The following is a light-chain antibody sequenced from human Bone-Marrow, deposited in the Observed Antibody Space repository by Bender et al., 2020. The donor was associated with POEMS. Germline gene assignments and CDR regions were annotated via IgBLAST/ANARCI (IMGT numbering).Light chain of an antibody. Sequence: QSVLTQPPSVSGTPGQRVTISCSGSGSNIGGYPVNWYQQLPGTAPRLLIYRNNERPSGVPDRFSGSKSGTSASLAISGRRSEDEADYYCSSCTSSSARVVFGGGTKLTVL. J-gene: IGLJ3*02. V-gene: IGLV1-47*01. CDR3: SSCTSSSARVV. CDR2: RNN. CDR1: GSNIGGYP.